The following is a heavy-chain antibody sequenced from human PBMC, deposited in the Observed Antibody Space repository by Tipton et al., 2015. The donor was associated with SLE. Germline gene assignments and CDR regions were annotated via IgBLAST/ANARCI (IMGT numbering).Heavy chain of an antibody. J-gene: IGHJ5*02. V-gene: IGHV3-7*01. D-gene: IGHD6-6*01. Sequence: SLRLSCAASGFTFSSYWLSWVRQAPGKGLAWVANIKQDGSEKYYVDSVKGRFTISRDNAKNSLYLQMNSLRAEDTAVYYCARYSSSSAFDPWGQGTLVTVSS. CDR1: GFTFSSYW. CDR2: IKQDGSEK. CDR3: ARYSSSSAFDP.